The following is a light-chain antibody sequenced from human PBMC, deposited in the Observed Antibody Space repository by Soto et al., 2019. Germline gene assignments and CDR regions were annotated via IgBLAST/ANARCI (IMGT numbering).Light chain of an antibody. CDR1: QNISNY. V-gene: IGKV1-39*01. CDR2: AAS. Sequence: DIQMTQSPSSLSASVGDRVTITCRASQNISNYLHWYQQKPGKAPKVLIYAASSLQSGVPSRFSGSGSGTDFTLTISSLQPEDFASYFCQHSFNTPLTFGGGTKVEI. J-gene: IGKJ4*01. CDR3: QHSFNTPLT.